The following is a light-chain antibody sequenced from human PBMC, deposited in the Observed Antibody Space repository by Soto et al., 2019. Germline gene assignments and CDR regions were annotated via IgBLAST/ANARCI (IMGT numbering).Light chain of an antibody. CDR2: EVN. Sequence: QSALTQPPSVSGSPGQSVIISCTGTSSDVGTYNRVSWYQQPPGTAPKLMIFEVNNRPAGVPDRFSGSKSGNTASLTISGLQAEDDAVYYCSSYTSSSTYVFGTGTKLTVL. CDR3: SSYTSSSTYV. J-gene: IGLJ1*01. V-gene: IGLV2-18*02. CDR1: SSDVGTYNR.